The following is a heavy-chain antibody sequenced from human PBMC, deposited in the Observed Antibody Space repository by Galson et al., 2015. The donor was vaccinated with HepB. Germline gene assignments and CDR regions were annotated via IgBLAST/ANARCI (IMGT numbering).Heavy chain of an antibody. CDR3: AREVAASGTSWFDP. J-gene: IGHJ5*02. Sequence: SVKVSCKASGYTITTYAINWVRQAPGQGLEWMGWIATNTGKPTYAQGFTGRYVFSLDTSVSTAYLQISSLKPEDSAVYYCAREVAASGTSWFDPWGQGTLVTVSS. CDR2: IATNTGKP. V-gene: IGHV7-4-1*02. D-gene: IGHD6-13*01. CDR1: GYTITTYA.